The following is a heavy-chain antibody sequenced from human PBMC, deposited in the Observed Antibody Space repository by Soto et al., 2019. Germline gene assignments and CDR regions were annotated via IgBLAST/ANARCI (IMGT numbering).Heavy chain of an antibody. D-gene: IGHD3-22*01. CDR1: VGSISIYY. Sequence: SETLSLTCTVSVGSISIYYWSWIRQPPGKGLEWIGYIYYSGSTNYNPSLKSRVTISVDTSKNQFSLKLSSVTAADTAVYYCARHNDEIVVVPLVDYWGQGTLVTVSS. CDR3: ARHNDEIVVVPLVDY. V-gene: IGHV4-59*08. CDR2: IYYSGST. J-gene: IGHJ4*02.